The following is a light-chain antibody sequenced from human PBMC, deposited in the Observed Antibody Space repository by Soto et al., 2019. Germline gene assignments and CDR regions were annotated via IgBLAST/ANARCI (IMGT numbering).Light chain of an antibody. Sequence: PGQKATLSCRASQSVRGSNLAWYQQKPGQAPRLLIYGASNRATGIPSRFSGSGSGTDFTLTISSLEPEDFAVYYCQQRSNWPPITFGQGTRLEIK. CDR1: QSVRGSN. V-gene: IGKV3-11*01. CDR3: QQRSNWPPIT. CDR2: GAS. J-gene: IGKJ5*01.